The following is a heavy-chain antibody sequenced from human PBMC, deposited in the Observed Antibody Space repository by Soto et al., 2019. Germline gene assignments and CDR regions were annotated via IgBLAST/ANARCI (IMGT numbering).Heavy chain of an antibody. CDR3: AQADGTVTTFYFDY. V-gene: IGHV3-30*18. J-gene: IGHJ4*02. Sequence: QVQLVESGGGVVQPGRSLRLSCAASGFTFSSYGMHWVRQAPGKGLEWVAVISYDGSNKYYSDSVKGRFTISRDNSKNTLYLQMTSLRAEDTDVYYCAQADGTVTTFYFDYWGQGTLVTVSS. CDR1: GFTFSSYG. CDR2: ISYDGSNK. D-gene: IGHD4-17*01.